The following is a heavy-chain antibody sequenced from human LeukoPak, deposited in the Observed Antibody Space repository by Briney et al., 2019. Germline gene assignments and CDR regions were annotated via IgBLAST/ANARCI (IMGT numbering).Heavy chain of an antibody. CDR2: IYYSGST. CDR3: ARVTMSWFDP. D-gene: IGHD3-22*01. Sequence: SETLSLTCTVSGGSISSYYCSWIRQPPGKGLEWIGYIYYSGSTNYNPSLKSRVTISVDTSKNQFSLKLSSVTAADTAVYYCARVTMSWFDPWGQGTLVTVSS. CDR1: GGSISSYY. J-gene: IGHJ5*02. V-gene: IGHV4-59*01.